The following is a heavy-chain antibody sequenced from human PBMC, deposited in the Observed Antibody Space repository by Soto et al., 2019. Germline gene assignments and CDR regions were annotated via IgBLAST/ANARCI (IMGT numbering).Heavy chain of an antibody. V-gene: IGHV3-64*01. CDR3: ARTSGYAFDY. D-gene: IGHD5-12*01. Sequence: EVQLVESGGGLVQPGGSLRLSCAASGFTFSSYAMHWVRQAPGKGLEYVSVINSNGGSTYYANSVKCRFTISRDNSKNTLYLQMGSLRAEDMAVYYCARTSGYAFDYWGRGTLVTVSS. CDR1: GFTFSSYA. CDR2: INSNGGST. J-gene: IGHJ4*02.